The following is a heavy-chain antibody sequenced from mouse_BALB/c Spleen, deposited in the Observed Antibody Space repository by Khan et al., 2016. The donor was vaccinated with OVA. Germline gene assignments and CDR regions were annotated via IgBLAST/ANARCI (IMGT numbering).Heavy chain of an antibody. D-gene: IGHD2-2*01. J-gene: IGHJ4*01. Sequence: EVKLEESGGGLVQPGGSLKLSCAASGFDFSRYRMSWVRQAPGKGLEWIGEINPDSSTINYTPSLKDKFIISRDNAKNTLYLQMSKVRSEDTALYYCARGLRRYYYAMDYWGQGTSVTVSS. CDR1: GFDFSRYR. CDR3: ARGLRRYYYAMDY. V-gene: IGHV4-1*02. CDR2: INPDSSTI.